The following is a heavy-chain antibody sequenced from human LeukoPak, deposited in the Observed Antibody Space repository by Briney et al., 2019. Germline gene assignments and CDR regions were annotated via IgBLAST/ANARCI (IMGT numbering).Heavy chain of an antibody. CDR1: GFTLSSYW. V-gene: IGHV3-7*01. D-gene: IGHD3-22*01. Sequence: GGSLRLSCAASGFTLSSYWKSWVRQAPGKGLEWVANIKQDGSEKYYVDSVKGRFTISRDNAKNSLYLQMNSLRAEDTALYYCARHVVAVGFDYWGQGTLVTVSS. CDR3: ARHVVAVGFDY. CDR2: IKQDGSEK. J-gene: IGHJ4*02.